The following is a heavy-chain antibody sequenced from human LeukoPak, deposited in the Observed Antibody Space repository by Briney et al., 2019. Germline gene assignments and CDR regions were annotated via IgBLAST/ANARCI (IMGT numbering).Heavy chain of an antibody. Sequence: GGFLRLSCAASGFTFSSYSMNWVRQAPGKGLEWVSSISSSSSYIYYADSVKGRFTISRDNAKNSLYLQMNSLRAEDTAVYYCARGGDISYYFDYWGQGTLVTVSS. D-gene: IGHD5-12*01. CDR1: GFTFSSYS. CDR2: ISSSSSYI. J-gene: IGHJ4*02. V-gene: IGHV3-21*01. CDR3: ARGGDISYYFDY.